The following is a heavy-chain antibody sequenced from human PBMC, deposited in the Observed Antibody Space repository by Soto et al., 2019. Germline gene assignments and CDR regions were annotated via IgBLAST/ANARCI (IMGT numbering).Heavy chain of an antibody. CDR3: ATKSSSTLLDGMDV. J-gene: IGHJ6*02. D-gene: IGHD6-13*01. Sequence: EVQLVESGGGLVQPGGSLRLSCAASGFTFSSYEMNWVRQAPGKGLEWVSYISSSGSTIYYADSVKGRFTISRDNAKNSLYLQMNSLRAEDTAVYYCATKSSSTLLDGMDVWGQGTTVTVSS. CDR2: ISSSGSTI. V-gene: IGHV3-48*03. CDR1: GFTFSSYE.